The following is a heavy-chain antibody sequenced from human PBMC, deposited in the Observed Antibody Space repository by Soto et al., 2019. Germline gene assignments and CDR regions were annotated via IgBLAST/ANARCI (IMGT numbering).Heavy chain of an antibody. J-gene: IGHJ3*01. CDR1: VFTFSSYA. CDR2: ISSDGSIK. Sequence: GGSVSLSCASSVFTFSSYAMHCVRHSPGKWLEWVALISSDGSIKNSADSVKGRFTISRDNSQNTLYLQVNSLRAEDTAVYYCARDKCLAMIVRSGFDLWGQGTMVTGSS. V-gene: IGHV3-30-3*01. CDR3: ARDKCLAMIVRSGFDL. D-gene: IGHD2-2*01.